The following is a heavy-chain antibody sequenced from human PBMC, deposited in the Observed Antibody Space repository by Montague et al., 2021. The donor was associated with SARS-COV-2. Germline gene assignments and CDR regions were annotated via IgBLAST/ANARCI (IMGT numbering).Heavy chain of an antibody. CDR1: GFTFSSYD. Sequence: SQRLSCAASGFTFSSYDMHWVRQATGKGLEWVSAIGTAGDTYYPGSVKGRFTISRENAKNSLYLQMNSLRAGDTAVYYCARGDIVATMGYYYYYGMDVWGQGTTVTVSS. D-gene: IGHD5-12*01. J-gene: IGHJ6*02. CDR3: ARGDIVATMGYYYYYGMDV. CDR2: IGTAGDT. V-gene: IGHV3-13*04.